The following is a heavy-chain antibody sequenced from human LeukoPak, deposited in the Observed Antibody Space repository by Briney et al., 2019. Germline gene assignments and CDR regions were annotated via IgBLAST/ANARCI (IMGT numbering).Heavy chain of an antibody. V-gene: IGHV4-34*01. D-gene: IGHD6-13*01. J-gene: IGHJ4*02. CDR2: IYYSGST. Sequence: SETLSLTCAVYGGSFSGYYWSWIRQPPGKGLEWIGSIYYSGSTYYNPSLKSRVTISVDTSKNQFSLKLSSVTAADTAVYYCARTGSSSWWLFDYWGQGTLVTVSS. CDR3: ARTGSSSWWLFDY. CDR1: GGSFSGYY.